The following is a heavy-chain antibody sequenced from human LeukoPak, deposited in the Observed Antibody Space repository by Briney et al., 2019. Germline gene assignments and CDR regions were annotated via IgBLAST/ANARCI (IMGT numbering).Heavy chain of an antibody. V-gene: IGHV3-7*01. Sequence: GGSLRLSCAASGFTFSSYWMSWVRQAPGKGLEWVANIKQDGSEKYYVDSVKGRFTISRDNAKNSLYLQMNSLRAEDTAVYYCARDQTSGWPPITDYWGQGTLVTVSS. CDR3: ARDQTSGWPPITDY. CDR1: GFTFSSYW. D-gene: IGHD6-19*01. J-gene: IGHJ4*02. CDR2: IKQDGSEK.